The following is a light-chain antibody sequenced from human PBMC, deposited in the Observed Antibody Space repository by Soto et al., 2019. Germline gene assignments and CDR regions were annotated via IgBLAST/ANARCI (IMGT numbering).Light chain of an antibody. J-gene: IGKJ4*01. CDR3: HQYAVSPLT. CDR1: QSVGRNY. Sequence: EIVLTQSPGTLSLSPGESATVSCRASQSVGRNYLAWFQHKPDQAPRLLIYDASNRATGVPDRFSGSGSGTDFTLSVTRLEPEDFAVYYCHQYAVSPLTFGGGTTVEIK. V-gene: IGKV3-20*01. CDR2: DAS.